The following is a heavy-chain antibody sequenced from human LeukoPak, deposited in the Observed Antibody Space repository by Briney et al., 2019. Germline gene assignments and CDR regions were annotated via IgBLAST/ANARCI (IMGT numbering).Heavy chain of an antibody. V-gene: IGHV4-59*11. CDR2: IYYSGST. D-gene: IGHD2/OR15-2a*01. J-gene: IGHJ6*03. Sequence: SETLSLTCTVSGGSISSHYWSWIRQPPGKGLEWIGYIYYSGSTNYNPSLKSRVTISVDTSKNQFSLKLSSVTAADTAVSYCASTRTFYYYMDVWGKGTTVTVSS. CDR1: GGSISSHY. CDR3: ASTRTFYYYMDV.